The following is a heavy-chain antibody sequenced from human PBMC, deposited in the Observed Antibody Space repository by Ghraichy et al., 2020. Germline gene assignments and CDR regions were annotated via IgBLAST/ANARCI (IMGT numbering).Heavy chain of an antibody. Sequence: LSLTCAASGFTFSSYAMSWVRQAPGKGLEWVSAISGSGGSTYYADSVKGRFTISRDNSKNTLYLQMNSLRAEDTAVYYCAKRGGDVAVAGTGAFDYWGQGTLVTVSS. D-gene: IGHD6-19*01. CDR3: AKRGGDVAVAGTGAFDY. V-gene: IGHV3-23*01. J-gene: IGHJ4*02. CDR1: GFTFSSYA. CDR2: ISGSGGST.